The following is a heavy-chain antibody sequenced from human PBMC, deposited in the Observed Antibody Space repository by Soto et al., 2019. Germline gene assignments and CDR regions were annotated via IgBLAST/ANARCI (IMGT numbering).Heavy chain of an antibody. Sequence: QVQLVESGGGVVQPGRSLRLSCAASGFTFSAYGMHWVRQAPGKGLEWVAVIWYDGSNKYYGDSVKGRFTISRDNSKNTLDLQTNNLRAEDTAVYYCARDGGYYGSGSYFDPWGQGTLVTVSS. D-gene: IGHD3-10*01. CDR2: IWYDGSNK. CDR3: ARDGGYYGSGSYFDP. CDR1: GFTFSAYG. J-gene: IGHJ5*02. V-gene: IGHV3-33*01.